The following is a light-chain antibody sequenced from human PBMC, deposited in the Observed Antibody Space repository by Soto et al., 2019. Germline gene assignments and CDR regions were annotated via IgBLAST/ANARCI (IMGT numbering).Light chain of an antibody. CDR2: GAS. V-gene: IGKV3-20*01. J-gene: IGKJ1*01. Sequence: EIVLTQSPGTLSLSPGERATLSCRASQSVSSSYLAWYQQKLGQAPRLLIYGASSRVTGIPDRFSGSGSGTDFTLTISRLEPEDFAVYYCQQYGSSPRTFGQGTKVEIK. CDR1: QSVSSSY. CDR3: QQYGSSPRT.